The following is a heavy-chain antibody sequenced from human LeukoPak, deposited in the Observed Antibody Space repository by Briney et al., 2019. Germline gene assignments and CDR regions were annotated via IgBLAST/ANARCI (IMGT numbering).Heavy chain of an antibody. V-gene: IGHV1-69*13. CDR1: GGTFSSYA. Sequence: ASVKVSCKASGGTFSSYAISWVRQAPGQGLEWMGGVIPIFGTANYAQKFQGRVTTTADESTSTAYMELSSLRSEDTAVYYCARSNQLQYPLYGMDVWGQGTTVTVSS. CDR2: VIPIFGTA. CDR3: ARSNQLQYPLYGMDV. J-gene: IGHJ6*02. D-gene: IGHD2-2*02.